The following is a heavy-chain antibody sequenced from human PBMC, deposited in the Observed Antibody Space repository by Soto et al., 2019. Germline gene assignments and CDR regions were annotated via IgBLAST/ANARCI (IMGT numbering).Heavy chain of an antibody. CDR3: ARATIVLVPAAMVSHWFDP. CDR1: GGSISSGDYY. CDR2: IYYSGST. D-gene: IGHD2-2*01. J-gene: IGHJ5*02. V-gene: IGHV4-30-4*01. Sequence: PSETLSLTCTVSGGSISSGDYYWRWIRQPPGKGLEWIGYIYYSGSTYYNPSLKSRVTISVDTSKSQFSLKLSSVTAADTAVYYCARATIVLVPAAMVSHWFDPWGQGTLVTVSS.